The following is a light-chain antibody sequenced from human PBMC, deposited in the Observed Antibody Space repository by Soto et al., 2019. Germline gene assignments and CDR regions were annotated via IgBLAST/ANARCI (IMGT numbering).Light chain of an antibody. CDR3: QQYNSYVYR. Sequence: IQMTQSPSTPSVSVGDRVNNTCRASLSVSRWLSWYQQKLWNAHKVMIYKASTLESGVPSRFSASGFGSEFTLTLNLLQPDDFAPYYCQQYNSYVYRSGHGTKQEIK. V-gene: IGKV1-5*03. J-gene: IGKJ2*03. CDR1: LSVSRW. CDR2: KAS.